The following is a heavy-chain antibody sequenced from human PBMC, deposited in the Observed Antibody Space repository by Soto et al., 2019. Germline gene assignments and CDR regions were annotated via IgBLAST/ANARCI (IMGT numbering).Heavy chain of an antibody. Sequence: QVQLQESGPGLVKPSQTLSLPGTVSGGSISSGGYYWSWISQHPGKGLEWIGYIYPSGSTYYNPPLKSRVTITVDTSKNQFSLKLSSVTAADTAVYYCARVRVGDERGYWFDPWGQGTLGTGSS. D-gene: IGHD2-8*02. CDR1: GGSISSGGYY. V-gene: IGHV4-31*03. CDR2: IYPSGST. CDR3: ARVRVGDERGYWFDP. J-gene: IGHJ5*02.